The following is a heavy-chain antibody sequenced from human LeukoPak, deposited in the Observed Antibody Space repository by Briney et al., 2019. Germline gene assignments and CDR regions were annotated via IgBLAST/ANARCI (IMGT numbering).Heavy chain of an antibody. J-gene: IGHJ6*03. CDR2: IYYSGST. D-gene: IGHD2-2*01. CDR1: GGSISSGDYC. CDR3: ARGAFDCSSTSCYLYYYYMDV. V-gene: IGHV4-30-4*08. Sequence: SETLSLTCTVSGGSISSGDYCWSWIRQPPGKGLEWIGYIYYSGSTYYNPSLKSRVTISVDTSKNQFSLKLSSVTAADTAVYYCARGAFDCSSTSCYLYYYYMDVWGKGTTVTVSS.